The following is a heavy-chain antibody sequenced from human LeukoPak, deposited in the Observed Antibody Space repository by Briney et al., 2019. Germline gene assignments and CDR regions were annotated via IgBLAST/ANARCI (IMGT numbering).Heavy chain of an antibody. D-gene: IGHD4-23*01. CDR2: ISGSGGST. J-gene: IGHJ3*02. CDR3: AKDLISGNSVYDAFDI. Sequence: GGSLRLSCAASGFTFSSYAMSWVRQAPGKGLEWVSAISGSGGSTYYAASVKGRFTISRDNSKNTLYLQMNSLRAEDTAVYYCAKDLISGNSVYDAFDIWGQGTMVTVSS. V-gene: IGHV3-23*01. CDR1: GFTFSSYA.